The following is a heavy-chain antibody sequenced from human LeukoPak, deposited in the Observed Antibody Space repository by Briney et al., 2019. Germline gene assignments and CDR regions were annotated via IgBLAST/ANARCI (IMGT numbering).Heavy chain of an antibody. CDR3: AKETDAYYLTLPDDY. V-gene: IGHV3-23*01. Sequence: GGSLRLSCAASGFTFSSYAISWVRQAPGKGLEWVSAISGSGGSTYYADSVKGRFTISRDNSKNTLYLQMNSLRAEDTAVYYCAKETDAYYLTLPDDYWGQGTLVTVSS. CDR2: ISGSGGST. CDR1: GFTFSSYA. J-gene: IGHJ4*02. D-gene: IGHD2-8*01.